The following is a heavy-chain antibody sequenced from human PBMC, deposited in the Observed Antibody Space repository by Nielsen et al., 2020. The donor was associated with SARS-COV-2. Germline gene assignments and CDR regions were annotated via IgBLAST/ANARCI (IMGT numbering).Heavy chain of an antibody. CDR2: VSHSGSI. V-gene: IGHV4-4*02. CDR1: GGSVSSNDW. Sequence: SETLSLTCAVSGGSVSSNDWWTSVRQSPGKGLEWIGEVSHSGSINYNPSLKSRVTLSMDKSKRQFSLRLTSVSAADTAVYFCARGDLVVVPSPILGLGPFFYYFYLDVWGKGTTVIVSS. J-gene: IGHJ6*03. CDR3: ARGDLVVVPSPILGLGPFFYYFYLDV. D-gene: IGHD2-2*01.